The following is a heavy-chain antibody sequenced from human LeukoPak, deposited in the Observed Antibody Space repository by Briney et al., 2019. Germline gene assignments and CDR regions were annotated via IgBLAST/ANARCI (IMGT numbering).Heavy chain of an antibody. CDR3: VRDLGGRSGH. V-gene: IGHV3-74*01. CDR2: INEDGSTT. D-gene: IGHD1-26*01. CDR1: GFTFSSNW. J-gene: IGHJ4*02. Sequence: GGSLRLSCAASGFTFSSNWMHWVRQAPGKGLVWVSRINEDGSTTNYADSVKGRSTIFRDNAKNTLYLQMNSLRAEDTAVYYCVRDLGGRSGHWGQGTLVTVSS.